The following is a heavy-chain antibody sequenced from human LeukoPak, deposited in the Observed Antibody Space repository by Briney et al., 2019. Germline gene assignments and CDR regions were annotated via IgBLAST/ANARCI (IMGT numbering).Heavy chain of an antibody. V-gene: IGHV4-59*01. J-gene: IGHJ4*02. CDR3: ARAWGFFDY. CDR2: IYYSRST. D-gene: IGHD7-27*01. CDR1: GGSISGYY. Sequence: SETLSLTCTVSGGSISGYYWNWIRQPPGKGLEWIGHIYYSRSTNYNPSLKSRVTISVDTSKTQFSLKLSSVTAADTAVYYCARAWGFFDYWGQGTLVTVSS.